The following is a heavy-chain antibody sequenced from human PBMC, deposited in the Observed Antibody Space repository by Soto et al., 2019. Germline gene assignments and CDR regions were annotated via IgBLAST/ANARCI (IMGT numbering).Heavy chain of an antibody. D-gene: IGHD4-17*01. Sequence: GESLKISCKGSGYSFTSYWIGWVRQMPGKGLEWMGIIYPGDSDTRYSPSFQGQVTISADKSISTAYLQWSSLKASDTAMYYCARHRRGLHDYGDYSYYYGMDVWGQGTTVTVSS. J-gene: IGHJ6*02. V-gene: IGHV5-51*01. CDR3: ARHRRGLHDYGDYSYYYGMDV. CDR2: IYPGDSDT. CDR1: GYSFTSYW.